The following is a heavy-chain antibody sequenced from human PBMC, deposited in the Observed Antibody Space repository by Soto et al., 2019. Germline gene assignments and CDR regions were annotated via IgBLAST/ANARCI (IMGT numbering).Heavy chain of an antibody. Sequence: QLQLQESGPGLVKPSETLSLTCTVSGGSISSSSYYWGWIRQPPGKGLEWIGSIYYSGSTYYNPSLKSRVTISVDTSKNQCSLKLSSVTAADTAVYYCARRITMVRGVIHRWASWFDPWGQGTLVTVSS. D-gene: IGHD3-10*01. J-gene: IGHJ5*02. V-gene: IGHV4-39*01. CDR2: IYYSGST. CDR3: ARRITMVRGVIHRWASWFDP. CDR1: GGSISSSSYY.